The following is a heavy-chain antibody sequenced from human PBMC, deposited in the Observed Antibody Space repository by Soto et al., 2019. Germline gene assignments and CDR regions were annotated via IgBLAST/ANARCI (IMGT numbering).Heavy chain of an antibody. CDR2: TYYRSNWRH. J-gene: IGHJ4*02. CDR1: GDSVSSNTAA. V-gene: IGHV6-1*01. D-gene: IGHD6-19*01. CDR3: ARGVAGSGFDL. Sequence: SETLSLTCAISGDSVSSNTAAWNWIRSSPSRGLEWLGRTYYRSNWRHDYAVSVKSRITVNPDTSKNHFSLQLNSVTPDDTAVYYCARGVAGSGFDLWGQGTLVTVSS.